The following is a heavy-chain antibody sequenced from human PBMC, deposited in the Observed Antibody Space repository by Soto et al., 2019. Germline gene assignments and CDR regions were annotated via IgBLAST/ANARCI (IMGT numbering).Heavy chain of an antibody. CDR1: GFTFDDYA. CDR2: ISWNSGSI. J-gene: IGHJ4*02. D-gene: IGHD6-6*01. CDR3: AKDIKSYSSSPYYFDY. V-gene: IGHV3-9*01. Sequence: GGSLRLSCAASGFTFDDYAMHWVRQAPGKGLEWVSGISWNSGSIGYADSVKGRFTISRDNAKNSLYLQMNSLRAEDTALYYCAKDIKSYSSSPYYFDYWGQGTLVTVSS.